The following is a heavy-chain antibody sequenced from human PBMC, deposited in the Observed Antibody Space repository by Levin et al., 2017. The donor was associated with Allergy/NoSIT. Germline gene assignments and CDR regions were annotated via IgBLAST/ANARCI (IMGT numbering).Heavy chain of an antibody. Sequence: SQTLSLTCTVSGGSISSYYWSWIRQPPGKGLEWIGYIYYIGSTNYNPSLKSRVTISVDTSKNQFSLKLSSVTAADTAVYYCARHNSPYDSSGYYYSTAFDIWGQGTMVTVSS. D-gene: IGHD3-22*01. CDR2: IYYIGST. CDR3: ARHNSPYDSSGYYYSTAFDI. V-gene: IGHV4-59*08. J-gene: IGHJ3*02. CDR1: GGSISSYY.